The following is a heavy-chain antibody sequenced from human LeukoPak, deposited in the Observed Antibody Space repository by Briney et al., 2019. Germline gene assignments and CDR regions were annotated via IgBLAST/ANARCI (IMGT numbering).Heavy chain of an antibody. J-gene: IGHJ4*02. CDR3: ARDRSDYFDY. CDR2: IKSDGSST. D-gene: IGHD3-3*01. V-gene: IGHV3-74*01. CDR1: GFTFSSYW. Sequence: QPGESLRLSCAASGFTFSSYWMHWVRQAPGKGLVWVSRIKSDGSSTSYADSVKGRFTISRDNAKNTLYLQMNSLRAEDTAVYYCARDRSDYFDYWGQGTLVTVSS.